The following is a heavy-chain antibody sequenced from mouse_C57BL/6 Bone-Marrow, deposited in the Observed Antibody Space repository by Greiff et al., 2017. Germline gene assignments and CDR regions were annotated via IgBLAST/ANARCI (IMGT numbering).Heavy chain of an antibody. Sequence: VQLQQSGAELVRPGTSVKVSCKASGYAFTNYLIEWVKQRPGKGLEWIGEINPGSGGTNYNEKFKGKATLTADKSSSTAYMQLSSLTSEDSAVYYCEREAGHGNFVYAMDYWGQGTTVTVSS. CDR2: INPGSGGT. CDR1: GYAFTNYL. J-gene: IGHJ4*01. CDR3: EREAGHGNFVYAMDY. D-gene: IGHD2-1*01. V-gene: IGHV1-54*01.